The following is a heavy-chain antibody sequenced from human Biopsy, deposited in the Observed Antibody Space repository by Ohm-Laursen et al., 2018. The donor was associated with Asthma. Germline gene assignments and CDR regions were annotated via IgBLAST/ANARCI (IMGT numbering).Heavy chain of an antibody. J-gene: IGHJ6*02. CDR2: SDHRGNT. Sequence: GTLSLTCSMYGLSSSAYYWTWIRQTPGKGPEWIGESDHRGNTNTNATLKSRVTISKAKSANEFSLKMKSVTAADTAIYYCAGGPEWSGLDIWGQGTTVTVSS. CDR3: AGGPEWSGLDI. V-gene: IGHV4-34*01. CDR1: GLSSSAYY. D-gene: IGHD3-3*01.